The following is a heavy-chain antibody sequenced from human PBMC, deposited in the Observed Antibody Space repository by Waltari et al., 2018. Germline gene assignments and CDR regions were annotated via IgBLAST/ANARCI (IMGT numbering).Heavy chain of an antibody. CDR1: GVIVSNNY. CDR3: TSDHGLSWPLD. D-gene: IGHD6-13*01. V-gene: IGHV3-53*01. J-gene: IGHJ4*02. CDR2: IYRGGET. Sequence: EVHMVESGGGLVHPGDSVRLSCAASGVIVSNNYMSWVRQPPGKGLEGVSVIYRGGETYYADAVKGRFTISRDNSKNTLDLQMNNGRAEDTAVYYCTSDHGLSWPLDWGQGTMVTVSS.